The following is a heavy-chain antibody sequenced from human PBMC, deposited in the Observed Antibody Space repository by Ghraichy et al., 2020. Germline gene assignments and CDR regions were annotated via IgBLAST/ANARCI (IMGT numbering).Heavy chain of an antibody. J-gene: IGHJ3*02. CDR3: ARGGYKYGSDAFDI. V-gene: IGHV4-34*01. CDR1: GESLSGYN. CDR2: IDRSGGT. D-gene: IGHD5-18*01. Sequence: SETLSLTCAVYGESLSGYNWNWIRQPPGKGLEWIGKIDRSGGTYYSPSVKSRVTISLDTAKSQISLRLTSVTAADTAVYYCARGGYKYGSDAFDIWGQGTMVTVSS.